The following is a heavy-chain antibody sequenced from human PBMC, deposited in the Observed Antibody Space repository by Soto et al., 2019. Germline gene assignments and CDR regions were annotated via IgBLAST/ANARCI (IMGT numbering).Heavy chain of an antibody. CDR1: WYTFANLW. Sequence: LGEFPKIRCSGFWYTFANLWIGRVLQMPRKGLEGMGIIFPTDSTTIYSPSFQGQVTSSADKSINTAYLLWSSLKASDTAMYYCARAVVGYCSSASCPADFWGQGSLVTVSS. CDR2: IFPTDSTT. CDR3: ARAVVGYCSSASCPADF. D-gene: IGHD2-2*01. V-gene: IGHV5-51*01. J-gene: IGHJ4*02.